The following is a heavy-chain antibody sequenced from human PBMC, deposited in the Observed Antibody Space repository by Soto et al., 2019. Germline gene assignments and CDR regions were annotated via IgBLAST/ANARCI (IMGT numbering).Heavy chain of an antibody. CDR2: IYYTGST. D-gene: IGHD1-26*01. CDR3: ATSVAPYYFDS. CDR1: GDSINYYY. Sequence: SETLSLTCTVSGDSINYYYWSWIRRPPGRRLEWIGYIYYTGSTNYNPSLKSRVTFSVDSSKNQISLKLRSVTAADTDVYFCATSVAPYYFDSWGQGALVTVSS. J-gene: IGHJ4*02. V-gene: IGHV4-59*01.